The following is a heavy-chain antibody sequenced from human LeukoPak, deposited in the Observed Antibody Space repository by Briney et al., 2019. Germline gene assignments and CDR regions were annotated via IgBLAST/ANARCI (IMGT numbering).Heavy chain of an antibody. D-gene: IGHD3-3*01. Sequence: PSETLSLTCAVYGGSFSGYYWSWIRQPPGKGPEWIGEINHSGSTNYNPSLKSRVTISVDTSKNQFSLKLSSVTAADTAVYYCARGRTIFQSSSWFDPWGQGTLVTVSS. CDR2: INHSGST. CDR3: ARGRTIFQSSSWFDP. V-gene: IGHV4-34*01. CDR1: GGSFSGYY. J-gene: IGHJ5*02.